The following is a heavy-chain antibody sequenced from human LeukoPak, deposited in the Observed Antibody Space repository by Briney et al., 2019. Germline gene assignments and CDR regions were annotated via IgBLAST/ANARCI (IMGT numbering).Heavy chain of an antibody. J-gene: IGHJ4*02. CDR2: INSDGSST. V-gene: IGHV3-74*01. D-gene: IGHD3-22*01. CDR3: PRGISDYYYDSSGYYFPFDY. CDR1: GFTFRSYW. Sequence: PGGSLRLSCAASGFTFRSYWMHWVRQAPGKGLVWVSRINSDGSSTSYADSVKGRYTISRDNAKNTLYLQMNSLRAEDTAVYYCPRGISDYYYDSSGYYFPFDYWGQGTLVTVSS.